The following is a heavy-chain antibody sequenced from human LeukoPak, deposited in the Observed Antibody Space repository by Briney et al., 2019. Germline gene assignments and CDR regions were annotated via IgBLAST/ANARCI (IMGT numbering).Heavy chain of an antibody. CDR2: INPNSGGT. CDR1: GYTFTGYY. D-gene: IGHD6-13*01. CDR3: AREYSAAGTTGTEPYYYYGMDV. V-gene: IGHV1-2*02. J-gene: IGHJ6*02. Sequence: GASVKVSCKASGYTFTGYYMHWVRQAPGQGLEWMGWINPNSGGTNYAQKFQGRVTMTRDTSISTAYMELSRLGSDDTAVYYCAREYSAAGTTGTEPYYYYGMDVWGQGTTVTVSS.